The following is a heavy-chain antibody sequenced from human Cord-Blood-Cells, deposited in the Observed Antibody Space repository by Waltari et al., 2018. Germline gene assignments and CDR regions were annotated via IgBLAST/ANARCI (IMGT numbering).Heavy chain of an antibody. CDR2: IYYSGTT. J-gene: IGHJ6*02. D-gene: IGHD6-19*01. CDR3: ARVRGSSGWYYYYYGMDV. V-gene: IGHV4-59*01. Sequence: QVQLQESGPGLVKPSETLSLTCTASGGSISSYDWSWIRQPPGQGLEWIGYIYYSGTTNNTPSLRRRVTTSVDQPEEQFALKLSSVTAALTAMYYCARVRGSSGWYYYYYGMDVWGHGTTVTVSS. CDR1: GGSISSYD.